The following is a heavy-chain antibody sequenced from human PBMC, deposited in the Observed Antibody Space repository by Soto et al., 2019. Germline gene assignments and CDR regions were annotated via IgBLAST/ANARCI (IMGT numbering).Heavy chain of an antibody. CDR1: GGSISSYY. CDR2: IYNSGST. Sequence: QVQLQESGPGLVKPSETLSLTCTVSGGSISSYYWSWIRQPPGKGVEWIGYIYNSGSTNYNPSLKSRVTISVDTSKNQFSLKLSSVTAADTAVYYCARGSTGYSSSWYRYWGQGTLVTVSS. J-gene: IGHJ4*02. V-gene: IGHV4-59*08. D-gene: IGHD6-13*01. CDR3: ARGSTGYSSSWYRY.